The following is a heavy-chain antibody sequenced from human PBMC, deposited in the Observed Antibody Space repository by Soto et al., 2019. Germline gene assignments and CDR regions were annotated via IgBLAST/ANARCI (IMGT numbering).Heavy chain of an antibody. J-gene: IGHJ6*02. V-gene: IGHV3-30*18. Sequence: QVQLVESGGGVVQPGRSLRLSCAASGFTFSSYGMHWVRQAPGKGLEWVAVISYDGSNKYYADSVKGRFTISRDNSKNTLYLQMNSLRAEDTAVYYCAKGLEATPRIVVVVAAHYGMDVWGQGTTVTVSS. CDR1: GFTFSSYG. CDR2: ISYDGSNK. D-gene: IGHD2-15*01. CDR3: AKGLEATPRIVVVVAAHYGMDV.